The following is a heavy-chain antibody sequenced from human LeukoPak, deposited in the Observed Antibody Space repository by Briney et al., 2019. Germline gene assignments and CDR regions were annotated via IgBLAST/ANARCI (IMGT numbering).Heavy chain of an antibody. D-gene: IGHD2-15*01. J-gene: IGHJ4*02. CDR3: ARDVVVAMGY. V-gene: IGHV3-11*01. CDR2: ISSSGSTI. CDR1: GFTFSDYY. Sequence: GGSLRLSCAASGFTFSDYYMTWIRQAPGRGLEWISYISSSGSTIYYADSLKGRFTVSRDNAKNSLYLQVNSLRAEDTGVYYCARDVVVAMGYWGQGTLVTVSS.